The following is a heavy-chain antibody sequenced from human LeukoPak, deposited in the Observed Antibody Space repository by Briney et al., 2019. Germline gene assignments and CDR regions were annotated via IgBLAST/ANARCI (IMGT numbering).Heavy chain of an antibody. CDR2: INPSGGST. V-gene: IGHV1-46*01. CDR1: GYIFTSYY. Sequence: ASVKVSCKASGYIFTSYYMHWVRQAPGQGLEWMGIINPSGGSTSYAQKFQGRVTMTRDTSTSTVYMELSSLRSEDTAVYYCARGGGYCTNGVCYSRSNWFDYWGQGTLVTVSS. J-gene: IGHJ5*01. CDR3: ARGGGYCTNGVCYSRSNWFDY. D-gene: IGHD2-8*01.